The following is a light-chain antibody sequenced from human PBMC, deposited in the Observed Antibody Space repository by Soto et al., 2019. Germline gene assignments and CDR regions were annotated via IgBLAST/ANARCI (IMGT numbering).Light chain of an antibody. CDR3: HQYYSSSLT. CDR2: WAS. J-gene: IGKJ4*01. Sequence: DIVMTQSPDSLAVSLGERATIKCRSSQSILKSSIKKNSLAWYQQKPGQPPRLLIYWASTRDSGVPDRFSGSGSGTDFTLTITRLQAEDVAVYYCHQYYSSSLTFGGGTKVDIK. CDR1: QSILKSSIKKNS. V-gene: IGKV4-1*01.